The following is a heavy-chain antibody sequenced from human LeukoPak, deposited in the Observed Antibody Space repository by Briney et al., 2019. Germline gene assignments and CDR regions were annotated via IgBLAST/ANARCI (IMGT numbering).Heavy chain of an antibody. Sequence: VASVKVSCKDPGGTSSSYATSWVRQAPGQGLEWMGRIIPILGIANYAQKFQGRVTITADKSTGTAYMELSSLRSEDTAVYYCARSPLVSNTAMGGFDYWGQGTLVTVSS. V-gene: IGHV1-69*04. J-gene: IGHJ4*02. D-gene: IGHD5-18*01. CDR3: ARSPLVSNTAMGGFDY. CDR2: IIPILGIA. CDR1: GGTSSSYA.